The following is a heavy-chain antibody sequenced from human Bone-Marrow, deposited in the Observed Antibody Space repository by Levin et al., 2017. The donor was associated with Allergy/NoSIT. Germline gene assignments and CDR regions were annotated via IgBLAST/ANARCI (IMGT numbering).Heavy chain of an antibody. CDR2: IGGRGDTS. CDR1: GFAFSSFA. V-gene: IGHV3-23*01. Sequence: GGSLRLSCAASGFAFSSFAMGWVRQAPGGGLEWVSTIGGRGDTSDYSDSVRGRFTVSRDNSNDTLFLQLSRLRPEDTATYYCAKQRGANIDVWGQGTLVTVSS. CDR3: AKQRGANIDV. J-gene: IGHJ4*02. D-gene: IGHD1-26*01.